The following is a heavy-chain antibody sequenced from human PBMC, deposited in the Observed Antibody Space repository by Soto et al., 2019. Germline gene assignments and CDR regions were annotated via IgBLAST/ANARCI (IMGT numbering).Heavy chain of an antibody. D-gene: IGHD5-18*01. J-gene: IGHJ4*02. Sequence: SETLSLTCTFSCGSISSNYWSWIRQSPGKGLEWIGYIYYSRSTNYNPSLKSRATISVDTSKNQFSLRLRSVTAADTAVYYCAKAYTYGLSYFDSWGQGTLVTVSS. V-gene: IGHV4-59*12. CDR2: IYYSRST. CDR3: AKAYTYGLSYFDS. CDR1: CGSISSNY.